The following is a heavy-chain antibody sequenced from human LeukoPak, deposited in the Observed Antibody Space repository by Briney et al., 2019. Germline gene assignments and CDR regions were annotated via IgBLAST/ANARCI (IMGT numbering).Heavy chain of an antibody. D-gene: IGHD3-9*01. V-gene: IGHV1-8*01. CDR1: GYTFTSYD. CDR3: AREAWVYYDILTGHYPFEY. Sequence: ASVKVSCKASGYTFTSYDINWVRQATGQGLEWMGWMNPNSGNTGYAQKFQGRVTMTTDTSTSTAYMELRSLRSDDTAVYYCAREAWVYYDILTGHYPFEYWGQGTLVTVSS. J-gene: IGHJ4*02. CDR2: MNPNSGNT.